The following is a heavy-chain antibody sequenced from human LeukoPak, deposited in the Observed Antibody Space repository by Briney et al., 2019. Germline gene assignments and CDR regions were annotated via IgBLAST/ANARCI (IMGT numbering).Heavy chain of an antibody. Sequence: ASVKVSCKASGYIFTGYYMHWVRQAPGQGLEWMGWISTYNGNTNYAQKLQGRVTMTTDTSTSTAYMELRSLRSDDTAVYYCARDGDGYKDYWGQGTLVTVSS. V-gene: IGHV1-18*04. CDR3: ARDGDGYKDY. D-gene: IGHD5-24*01. CDR1: GYIFTGYY. CDR2: ISTYNGNT. J-gene: IGHJ4*02.